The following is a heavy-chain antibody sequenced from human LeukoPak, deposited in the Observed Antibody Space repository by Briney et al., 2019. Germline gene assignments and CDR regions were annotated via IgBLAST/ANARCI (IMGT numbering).Heavy chain of an antibody. CDR1: GFTFSSYG. D-gene: IGHD4-17*01. CDR3: ARDPRTTGKSNYGMDV. J-gene: IGHJ6*02. CDR2: IWYDGSNE. V-gene: IGHV3-33*01. Sequence: GGSLRLSCAASGFTFSSYGMHWVRQAPGKGLEWVAFIWYDGSNEYYADSVKGRFTISRDNSKNTLYLQMNSLRVEDTAVYYCARDPRTTGKSNYGMDVWGQGTTVTVSS.